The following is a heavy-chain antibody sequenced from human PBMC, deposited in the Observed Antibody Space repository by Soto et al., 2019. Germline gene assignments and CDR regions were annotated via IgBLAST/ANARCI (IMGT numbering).Heavy chain of an antibody. CDR2: IIPVFNTP. V-gene: IGHV1-69*13. D-gene: IGHD2-15*01. J-gene: IGHJ4*02. CDR1: GGLFSSFA. CDR3: ARGGGPYVWFNEF. Sequence: SVKVSCKDSGGLFSSFAISWVRQAPGQGLEWLGGIIPVFNTPYYAQKFQGRVTITADESTNTAYMELSSLRSEDTAMYYCARGGGPYVWFNEFWGQGSLVTVSS.